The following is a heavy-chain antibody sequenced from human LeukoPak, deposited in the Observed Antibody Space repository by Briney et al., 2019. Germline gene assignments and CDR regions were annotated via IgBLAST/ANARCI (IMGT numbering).Heavy chain of an antibody. CDR3: AKDLFGSSWYHSREDS. D-gene: IGHD6-13*01. CDR2: LTGSGSNT. J-gene: IGHJ4*02. Sequence: GGSLRLSCVASGFTFSSYPMSWVRQAPGKGLEWVSALTGSGSNTYYADSVKGRFTISRDNSKNTLFLQMNSLRAEDTAIYYCAKDLFGSSWYHSREDSWGQGTLVTVSS. CDR1: GFTFSSYP. V-gene: IGHV3-23*01.